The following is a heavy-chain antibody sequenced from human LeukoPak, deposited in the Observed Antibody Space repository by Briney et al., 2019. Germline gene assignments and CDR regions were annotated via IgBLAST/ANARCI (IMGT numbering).Heavy chain of an antibody. D-gene: IGHD3-10*01. Sequence: ASVKVSCKASGYTFTSYYMHWVRQAPGQGLEWMGVINPSGGNTNYAQRFQGRVTMTRDTSRSTVYMELSSLRSEDTAMCYCTRSKHRSGSYDYWGQGTLVTVSS. CDR2: INPSGGNT. CDR1: GYTFTSYY. V-gene: IGHV1-46*01. J-gene: IGHJ4*02. CDR3: TRSKHRSGSYDY.